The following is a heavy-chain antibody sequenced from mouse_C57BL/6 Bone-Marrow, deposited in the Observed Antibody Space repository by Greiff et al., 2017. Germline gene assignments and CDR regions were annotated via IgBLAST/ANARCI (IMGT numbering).Heavy chain of an antibody. J-gene: IGHJ4*01. CDR3: ARDTTAYAMDY. D-gene: IGHD1-2*01. CDR1: GYTFTSYW. V-gene: IGHV1-69*01. CDR2: IDPSDSYT. Sequence: QVQLQQSGAELVMPGASVKLSCKASGYTFTSYWMHWVKQRPGQGLEWIGEIDPSDSYTNYNQKFKGKSTLTVDKSSSPAYMQLSSLTSEDSAVYYCARDTTAYAMDYWGQGTSVTVSS.